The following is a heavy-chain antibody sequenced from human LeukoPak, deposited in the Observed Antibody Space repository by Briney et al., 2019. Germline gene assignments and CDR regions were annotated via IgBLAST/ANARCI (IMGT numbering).Heavy chain of an antibody. D-gene: IGHD6-19*01. J-gene: IGHJ5*02. CDR2: MNPNSGNT. V-gene: IGHV1-8*01. CDR1: GYTFTSYD. CDR3: ATEGSGWYHLEYWFDP. Sequence: EASVKVSCKASGYTFTSYDINWVRQATGQGLEWMGWMNPNSGNTGYAQKFQGRVTMTRNTSISTAYMELSSLRSEDTAVYYCATEGSGWYHLEYWFDPWGQGTLVTVPS.